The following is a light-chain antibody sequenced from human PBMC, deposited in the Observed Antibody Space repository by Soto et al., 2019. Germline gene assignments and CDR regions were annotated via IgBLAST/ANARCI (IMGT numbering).Light chain of an antibody. CDR1: QSLVHSDGIAY. CDR3: INGKHLPIT. J-gene: IGKJ5*01. Sequence: DVVMTQSPLSLPVTLGQPASISCRSNQSLVHSDGIAYFSWFQQRPGRSPRRLIYKVSNRDSGVPARFSGSGSGSDFALKISRVVAEYVAVYYCINGKHLPITFGEWARLKI. V-gene: IGKV2-30*02. CDR2: KVS.